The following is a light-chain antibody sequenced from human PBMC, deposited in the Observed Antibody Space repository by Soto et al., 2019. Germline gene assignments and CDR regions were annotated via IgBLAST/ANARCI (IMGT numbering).Light chain of an antibody. CDR2: DVS. CDR1: SSDVGGYNY. V-gene: IGLV2-11*01. Sequence: QSALTQPRSVSGSPGQSVTISCTGTSSDVGGYNYVSWYQQHPGKAPKLMIYDVSKRPSGVPDRFSGSKSGNTASLTISGLQAEDEADYYCCSYAGNYYVFGPGTKVTVL. CDR3: CSYAGNYYV. J-gene: IGLJ1*01.